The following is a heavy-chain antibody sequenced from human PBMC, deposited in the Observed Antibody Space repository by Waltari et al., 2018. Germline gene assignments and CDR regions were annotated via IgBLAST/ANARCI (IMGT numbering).Heavy chain of an antibody. J-gene: IGHJ4*02. D-gene: IGHD3-10*01. CDR1: EFTFRDYW. V-gene: IGHV3-74*01. CDR2: INGEGSSI. Sequence: EVQLVESGGGLVQPGGSLRLSCAASEFTFRDYWMHWVRQAPGKGLVWVSRINGEGSSITYADSVKGRFTISRDNADNTLYLQMTSLRDEDTAIYYCASNGSGSYYNLWGQGTLVTVSS. CDR3: ASNGSGSYYNL.